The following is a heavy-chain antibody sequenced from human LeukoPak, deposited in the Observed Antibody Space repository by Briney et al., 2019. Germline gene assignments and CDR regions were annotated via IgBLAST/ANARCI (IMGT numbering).Heavy chain of an antibody. V-gene: IGHV4-31*03. D-gene: IGHD3-22*01. CDR2: IHHSGST. CDR1: GASMASGAHY. J-gene: IGHJ4*02. Sequence: PSETLSLTCTVSGASMASGAHYWGWIRQHPEKGLEWIGYIHHSGSTHYDPSLKSRVSISIDTSRNQFSMKLSSVTAADTAVYFCARVLHYYDNSGYYYYFDYWGQGTLVTVSS. CDR3: ARVLHYYDNSGYYYYFDY.